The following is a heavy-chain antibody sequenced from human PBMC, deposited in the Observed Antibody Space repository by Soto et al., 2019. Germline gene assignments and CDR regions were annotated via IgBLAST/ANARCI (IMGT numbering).Heavy chain of an antibody. J-gene: IGHJ4*02. D-gene: IGHD2-21*02. CDR2: IYYSGST. Sequence: SETLSLTCTVTGDSISSRSYYWGWIRQPPGKGLEWIGSIYYSGSTYNNPSLRSRVSMSIDTSKDQFSLKVKSVTAADTAMYFCARQRTSVVTQDYFDVWGPESMVRVSS. CDR3: ARQRTSVVTQDYFDV. CDR1: GDSISSRSYY. V-gene: IGHV4-39*01.